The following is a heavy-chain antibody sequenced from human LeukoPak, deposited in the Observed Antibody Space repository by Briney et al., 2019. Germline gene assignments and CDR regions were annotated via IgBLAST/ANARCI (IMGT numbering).Heavy chain of an antibody. D-gene: IGHD3-3*01. CDR3: ARGGISIFGVVIYMDV. J-gene: IGHJ6*03. Sequence: RPGGSLRLSCAASGFSFDDYGMSWVRHAPGKGLEWVSGINWNGGSTGYADSVKGRFTISRDNAKNSLSLQMNSLRVEDTALYYCARGGISIFGVVIYMDVWGKGTTVTVSS. CDR2: INWNGGST. V-gene: IGHV3-20*04. CDR1: GFSFDDYG.